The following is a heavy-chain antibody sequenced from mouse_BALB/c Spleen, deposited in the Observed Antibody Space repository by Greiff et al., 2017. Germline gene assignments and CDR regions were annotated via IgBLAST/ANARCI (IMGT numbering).Heavy chain of an antibody. Sequence: QVQLQQSGAELMKPGASVKISCKATGYTFSSYWIEWVKQRPGHGLEWIGEILPGSGSTNYNEKFKGKATFTADTSSNTAYMQLSSLTSEDSAVYYCARRLGVGRKYYYAMDYWGQGTSVTVSS. CDR2: ILPGSGST. CDR1: GYTFSSYW. CDR3: ARRLGVGRKYYYAMDY. D-gene: IGHD4-1*01. J-gene: IGHJ4*01. V-gene: IGHV1-9*01.